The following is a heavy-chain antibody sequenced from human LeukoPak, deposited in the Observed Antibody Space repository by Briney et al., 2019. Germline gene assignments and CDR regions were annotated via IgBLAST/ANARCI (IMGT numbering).Heavy chain of an antibody. Sequence: ASVKVSCKASGGTFSSYAISWVRQAPGQGLEWMGGIIPIFGTANYAQKFQGRVTITTDASTSTAYMELSSLRSEDTAVYYCARGEIFGVPHIGLCYFDYWGQGTLVTVSS. V-gene: IGHV1-69*05. J-gene: IGHJ4*02. D-gene: IGHD3-3*01. CDR1: GGTFSSYA. CDR2: IIPIFGTA. CDR3: ARGEIFGVPHIGLCYFDY.